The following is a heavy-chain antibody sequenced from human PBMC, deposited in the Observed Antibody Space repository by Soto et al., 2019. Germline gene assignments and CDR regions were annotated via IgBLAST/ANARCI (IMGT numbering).Heavy chain of an antibody. CDR2: IKSKTDGGTT. CDR3: TTSDYDFWSGYPASGMDV. J-gene: IGHJ6*02. Sequence: GGSLRLSCAASGFTFSNAWMNWVRQAPGRGLEWVGRIKSKTDGGTTDYAAPVKGRFTISRDDSKNTLYLQMNSLKTEDTAVYYCTTSDYDFWSGYPASGMDVWGQGTTVTVSS. D-gene: IGHD3-3*01. V-gene: IGHV3-15*07. CDR1: GFTFSNAW.